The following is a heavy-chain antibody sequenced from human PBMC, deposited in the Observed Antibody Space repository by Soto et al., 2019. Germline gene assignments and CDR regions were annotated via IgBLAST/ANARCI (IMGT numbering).Heavy chain of an antibody. J-gene: IGHJ4*02. CDR2: INPNSGGT. CDR1: GYTFTGYY. CDR3: ARVRGYYDSSGPFDY. V-gene: IGHV1-2*02. Sequence: ASVKVSCKASGYTFTGYYMHWVRQAPGQGLEWMGWINPNSGGTNYAQKFQGRVTMTRDTSISTAYMELSRLRSDDTAVYYCARVRGYYDSSGPFDYWGQGALVTVSS. D-gene: IGHD3-22*01.